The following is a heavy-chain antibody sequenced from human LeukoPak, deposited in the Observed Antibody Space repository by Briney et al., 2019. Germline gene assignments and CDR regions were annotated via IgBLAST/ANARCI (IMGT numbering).Heavy chain of an antibody. V-gene: IGHV4-34*01. CDR1: GGSFSGYY. D-gene: IGHD2/OR15-2a*01. CDR2: INHSGST. CDR3: ATGGVYAAFDH. Sequence: SETLSLTCAVYGGSFSGYYWSWIRQPPGKGLEWIGEINHSGSTNYNPSLKSRVTISVDTSKNQFSLNLSSVTAADTAVYYCATGGVYAAFDHWGQGTLVTVSS. J-gene: IGHJ5*02.